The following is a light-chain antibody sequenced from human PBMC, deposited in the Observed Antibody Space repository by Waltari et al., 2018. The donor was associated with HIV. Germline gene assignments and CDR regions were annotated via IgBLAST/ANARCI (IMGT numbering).Light chain of an antibody. CDR3: AAWDDSLNAHVL. Sequence: QSVLTQPPSASGTPGQRVTISCSGRNSNIGSNTVNWYQQLPGTAPKLLIYHNNPRPSWVSDRFSGSKSGTSASLAISGLQSEDEADYYCAAWDDSLNAHVLFGGGTKLTVL. CDR2: HNN. J-gene: IGLJ2*01. CDR1: NSNIGSNT. V-gene: IGLV1-44*01.